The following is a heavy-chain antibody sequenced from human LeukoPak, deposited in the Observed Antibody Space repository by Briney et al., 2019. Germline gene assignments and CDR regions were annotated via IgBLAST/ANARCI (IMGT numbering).Heavy chain of an antibody. CDR3: ARHTPYYYDSSGYYYFQDYYYYGMDV. CDR1: GGSISSGGYY. V-gene: IGHV4-31*03. Sequence: SETLSLTCTVSGGSISSGGYYWSWIRQYPGKGLEWIGYIYYSGRASYNPSLNSRVTISVDTSKNQFSLKLSSVTAADTAVYYCARHTPYYYDSSGYYYFQDYYYYGMDVWGQGTTVTVSS. CDR2: IYYSGRA. J-gene: IGHJ6*02. D-gene: IGHD3-22*01.